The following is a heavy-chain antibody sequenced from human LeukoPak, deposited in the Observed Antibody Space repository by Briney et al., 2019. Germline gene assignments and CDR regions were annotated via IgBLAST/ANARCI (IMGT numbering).Heavy chain of an antibody. CDR2: IYTSGST. J-gene: IGHJ5*02. V-gene: IGHV4-61*02. CDR3: ARRGIWDLQIGNWFDP. D-gene: IGHD3-16*01. Sequence: SETLSLTCTVSGGSISSGSYYWSWIRQPAGKGLEWIGRIYTSGSTNYNPSLKSRVTISVDTSKNQFSLKLSSVTAADTAVYYCARRGIWDLQIGNWFDPWGQGILVTVS. CDR1: GGSISSGSYY.